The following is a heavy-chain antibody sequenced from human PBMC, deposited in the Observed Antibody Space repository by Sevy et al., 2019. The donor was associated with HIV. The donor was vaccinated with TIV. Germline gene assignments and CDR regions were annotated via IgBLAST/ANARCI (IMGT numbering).Heavy chain of an antibody. CDR1: GFTFSSFA. CDR3: AILGVDCVSTNCYGMRSLSFDF. CDR2: ISYDGSSK. D-gene: IGHD2-2*01. Sequence: GGSLRLSCVASGFTFSSFAMHWVRQAPGKGLQWVAVISYDGSSKYYPDSVKGRFTISRDNAKNTLYLQMNRLRPEDTAVYFCAILGVDCVSTNCYGMRSLSFDFWGQRTLVTVSS. V-gene: IGHV3-30-3*01. J-gene: IGHJ4*02.